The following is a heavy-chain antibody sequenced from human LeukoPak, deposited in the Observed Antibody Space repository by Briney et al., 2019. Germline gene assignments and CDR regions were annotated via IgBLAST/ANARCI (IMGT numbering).Heavy chain of an antibody. D-gene: IGHD1-26*01. Sequence: PSVTLSLTCTGSGGSISSYYWSWIRQPPGKGLEWIGYIYYSGTTNYNPSLKSRVTISVDTSKNQFSLKLSSVTAADTAVYYCARTFSGSYYYYGMDVWGQAPTVTVSS. CDR1: GGSISSYY. CDR2: IYYSGTT. V-gene: IGHV4-59*01. CDR3: ARTFSGSYYYYGMDV. J-gene: IGHJ6*02.